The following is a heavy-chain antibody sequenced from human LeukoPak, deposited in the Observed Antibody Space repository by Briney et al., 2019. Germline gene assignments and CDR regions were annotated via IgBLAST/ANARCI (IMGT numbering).Heavy chain of an antibody. J-gene: IGHJ4*02. CDR3: ARRRGGGPLFDY. CDR2: IYYSGST. Sequence: SETLSLTCTVSGGSIRDYYWSWIRQPPGKGLERIGYIYYSGSTNYNPSLQSRVTISVDTSKNQFSLKLSSVTAADTAVYYCARRRGGGPLFDYWGQGTLVTVSS. CDR1: GGSIRDYY. D-gene: IGHD3-10*01. V-gene: IGHV4-59*01.